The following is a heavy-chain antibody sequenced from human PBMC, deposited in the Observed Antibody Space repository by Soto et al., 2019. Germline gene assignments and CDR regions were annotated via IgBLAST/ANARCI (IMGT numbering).Heavy chain of an antibody. Sequence: ASVKVSCKASGYTFTGYYMHWVRQAPGQGLEWMGWINPNSGGTNYAQKFQGWVTMTRDTSISTAYMELSRLRSDDTAVYYCARDNYSSSSYYFDYWGHGTLVTVSS. J-gene: IGHJ4*01. CDR3: ARDNYSSSSYYFDY. CDR1: GYTFTGYY. D-gene: IGHD6-6*01. V-gene: IGHV1-2*04. CDR2: INPNSGGT.